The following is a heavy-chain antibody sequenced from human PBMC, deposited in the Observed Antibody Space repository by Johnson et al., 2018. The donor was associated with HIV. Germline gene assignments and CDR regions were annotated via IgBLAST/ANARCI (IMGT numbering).Heavy chain of an antibody. J-gene: IGHJ3*01. Sequence: QLVESGGGLVQTGRSLRLSCAASGFTFDDYAMHWVRQVPGKGLEWVSGISWNSGSIGYADSVKGRFTISRDNAKNSLYLQMNSLRTEDTAFYYCAKDMVRYTSDVDAFDVWGQGTMVTVSS. D-gene: IGHD6-19*01. CDR3: AKDMVRYTSDVDAFDV. CDR1: GFTFDDYA. V-gene: IGHV3-9*01. CDR2: ISWNSGSI.